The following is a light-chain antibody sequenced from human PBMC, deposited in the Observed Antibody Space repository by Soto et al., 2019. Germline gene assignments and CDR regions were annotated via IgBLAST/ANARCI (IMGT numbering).Light chain of an antibody. J-gene: IGKJ1*01. Sequence: EVVLTQSPATLSVSPGERATLSCRASHSVTRNLARYQQKPGQAPRLVIYDASTRATGIPDRFSGSGSGTDFTLTISRLEPEDFAVYFCYQYDSSPWTFGQGTKVDIK. CDR3: YQYDSSPWT. CDR1: HSVTRN. CDR2: DAS. V-gene: IGKV3-20*01.